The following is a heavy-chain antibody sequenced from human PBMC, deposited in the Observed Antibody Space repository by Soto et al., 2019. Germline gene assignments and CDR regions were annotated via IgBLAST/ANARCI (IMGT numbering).Heavy chain of an antibody. Sequence: QVQLQESGPGLVKSSQTRSLTCTVSGGSISSGGYYWSWIRQHPGKGLEWIGYIYYSGSTYYNPSLKSRVTISVDTSKNQFSLKLSSVPAADTAVYYCASTGTVGELFDYWGQGTLVTVSS. CDR2: IYYSGST. CDR1: GGSISSGGYY. J-gene: IGHJ4*02. CDR3: ASTGTVGELFDY. V-gene: IGHV4-31*03. D-gene: IGHD3-10*01.